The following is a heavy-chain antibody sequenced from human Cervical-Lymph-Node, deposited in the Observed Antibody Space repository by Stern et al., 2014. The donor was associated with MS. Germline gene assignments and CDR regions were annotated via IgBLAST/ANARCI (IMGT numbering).Heavy chain of an antibody. CDR1: GVTLTNYA. Sequence: QLVQSGGGVVPPGRSLRLSCESSGVTLTNYALHWVRQAPGKGLACLAFVSYDGSNKYYADSAKGRFTISRDNSKNTVYLQMDSLRPEDTALYFCARAGTNGWYGSSYFDYWGQGTLVIVSS. CDR2: VSYDGSNK. D-gene: IGHD6-19*01. J-gene: IGHJ4*02. V-gene: IGHV3-30-3*01. CDR3: ARAGTNGWYGSSYFDY.